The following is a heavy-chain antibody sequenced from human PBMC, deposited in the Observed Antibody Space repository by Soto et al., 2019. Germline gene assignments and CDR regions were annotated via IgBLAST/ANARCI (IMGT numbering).Heavy chain of an antibody. D-gene: IGHD3-10*01. J-gene: IGHJ4*02. CDR1: GFTFSNYI. Sequence: QVQLVESRGGVVQPGWSLRLSCAASGFTFSNYIMHWVRQAPGKGLEWVAMILHDGNNKYYADSVKGRFTISRDNSKNTLYLQMNSLRTEDTAIYYCARDDEDGSYCDLGYWGQGTLVTVSS. CDR3: ARDDEDGSYCDLGY. CDR2: ILHDGNNK. V-gene: IGHV3-30-3*01.